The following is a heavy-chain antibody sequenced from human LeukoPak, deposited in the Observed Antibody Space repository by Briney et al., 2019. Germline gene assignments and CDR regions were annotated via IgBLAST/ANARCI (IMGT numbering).Heavy chain of an antibody. CDR3: ARATGNYNSTYFDY. CDR2: IYCSGST. J-gene: IGHJ4*02. D-gene: IGHD3-22*01. V-gene: IGHV4-59*11. Sequence: SETLSLTCTVSGGSISSHYWSWIRQPPGKGLEWIGYIYCSGSTNYNPSLKSRVTISVDTSKNQFSLKLSSVTAADTAVYYCARATGNYNSTYFDYWGQGTLVTVSS. CDR1: GGSISSHY.